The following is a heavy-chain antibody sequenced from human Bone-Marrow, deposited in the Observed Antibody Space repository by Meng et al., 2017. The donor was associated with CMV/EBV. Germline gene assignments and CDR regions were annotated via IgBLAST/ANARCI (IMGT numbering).Heavy chain of an antibody. CDR2: IDTSGST. CDR3: ARAYCGGDCPFDY. D-gene: IGHD2-21*01. V-gene: IGHV4-34*01. J-gene: IGHJ4*02. CDR1: GGSFSGYY. Sequence: CAVYGGSFSGYYWSWIRQPPGKGLEWIGDIDTSGSTDYNPSLKSRVTISVDTSKNQFSLKLSSVTAADTAVYYCARAYCGGDCPFDYWGQGTLVTVSS.